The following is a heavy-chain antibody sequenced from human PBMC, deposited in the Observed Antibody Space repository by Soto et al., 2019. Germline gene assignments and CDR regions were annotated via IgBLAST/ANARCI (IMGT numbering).Heavy chain of an antibody. CDR1: GFTFSSYA. CDR3: PRDLATPRWIYGMDV. CDR2: ISYDGSNK. Sequence: PGGSLRLSCAASGFTFSSYAMHWVRQAPGKGLEWVAVISYDGSNKYYADSVKGRFTISRDNSKNTLYLQMNSLRAEDTAVYYCPRDLATPRWIYGMDVWGQGTTVTVSS. V-gene: IGHV3-30-3*01. D-gene: IGHD5-12*01. J-gene: IGHJ6*02.